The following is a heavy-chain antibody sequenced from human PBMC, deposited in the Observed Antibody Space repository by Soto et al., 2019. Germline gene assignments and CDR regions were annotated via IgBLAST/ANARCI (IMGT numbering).Heavy chain of an antibody. CDR3: ARVQRRYCSSTSCYAVDYYYYGMDV. Sequence: PSETLSLTCAVYGGSFSGYYWSWIRQPPGKGLEWIGEINHSGSTNYNPSLKSRVTISVDTSKNQFSLKLSSVTAADTAVYYCARVQRRYCSSTSCYAVDYYYYGMDVWGQGTTVTVSS. CDR1: GGSFSGYY. V-gene: IGHV4-34*01. D-gene: IGHD2-2*01. CDR2: INHSGST. J-gene: IGHJ6*02.